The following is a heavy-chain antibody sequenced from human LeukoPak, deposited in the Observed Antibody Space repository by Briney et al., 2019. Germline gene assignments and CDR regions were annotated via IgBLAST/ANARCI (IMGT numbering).Heavy chain of an antibody. CDR1: GFTFSSYG. D-gene: IGHD3-10*01. V-gene: IGHV3-23*01. J-gene: IGHJ4*02. CDR3: AKADSYYYGSERWTTPFDY. Sequence: PGGSLRLSCTASGFTFSSYGMSWVRQALGKGLEWVSAISGSGGSTYYADSVKGRFTISRDNSKNTLYLQMNSLRAEDTAVYYCAKADSYYYGSERWTTPFDYWDQGTLVTVSS. CDR2: ISGSGGST.